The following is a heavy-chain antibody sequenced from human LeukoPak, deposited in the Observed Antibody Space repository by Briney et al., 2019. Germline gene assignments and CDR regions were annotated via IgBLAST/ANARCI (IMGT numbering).Heavy chain of an antibody. CDR3: ARHRFPLGDQLQTIYYYYGMDV. Sequence: SVKVSCKASGGTFSNYAISWVRQAPGQGLEWMGGIIPIFGTANYAQKFQGRVTITADESPSTAYMELTSLRSEDTAVYYCARHRFPLGDQLQTIYYYYGMDVWGQGTTVTVSS. J-gene: IGHJ6*02. CDR1: GGTFSNYA. V-gene: IGHV1-69*13. D-gene: IGHD2-2*01. CDR2: IIPIFGTA.